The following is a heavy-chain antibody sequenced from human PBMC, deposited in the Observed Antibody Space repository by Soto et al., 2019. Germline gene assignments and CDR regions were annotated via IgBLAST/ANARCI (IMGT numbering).Heavy chain of an antibody. J-gene: IGHJ4*02. CDR1: GYTFTSYY. Sequence: ASVKVSCKASGYTFTSYYMHWVRQAPGQGLEWMGIINPSGGSTSYAQKFQGRVTMTRDTSKNQFSLKLSSVTAADTAVYYCAREGCSGGSCSLGYWGQGTLVTVSS. CDR2: INPSGGST. V-gene: IGHV1-46*01. CDR3: AREGCSGGSCSLGY. D-gene: IGHD2-15*01.